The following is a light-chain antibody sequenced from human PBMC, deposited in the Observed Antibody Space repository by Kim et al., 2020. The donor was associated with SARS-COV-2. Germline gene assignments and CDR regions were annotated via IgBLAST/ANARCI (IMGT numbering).Light chain of an antibody. Sequence: RATINCKSSQNMFYSSNNKNFLTWYQQKPGQPPKVLIYWASIRESGVPDRFSGSGSATDFTLTISSLQAEDVAVYYCQQYFATPYTFGQGTKLEIK. CDR1: QNMFYSSNNKNF. J-gene: IGKJ2*01. CDR2: WAS. V-gene: IGKV4-1*01. CDR3: QQYFATPYT.